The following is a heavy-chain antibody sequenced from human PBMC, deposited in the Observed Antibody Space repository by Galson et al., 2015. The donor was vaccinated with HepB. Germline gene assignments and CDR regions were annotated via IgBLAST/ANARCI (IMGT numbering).Heavy chain of an antibody. V-gene: IGHV1-58*01. CDR1: GFPYSTST. CDR3: AAESTEGRYSRFDP. CDR2: IVVGSGST. Sequence: SVKVSCKASGFPYSTSTVQWLRQARGQRPEWIGWIVVGSGSTNYAQKFQGRVTMTRDMSTSTAYMELGSLRSEDTAIYYCAAESTEGRYSRFDPWGQGTLVTVSA. D-gene: IGHD1-1*01. J-gene: IGHJ5*02.